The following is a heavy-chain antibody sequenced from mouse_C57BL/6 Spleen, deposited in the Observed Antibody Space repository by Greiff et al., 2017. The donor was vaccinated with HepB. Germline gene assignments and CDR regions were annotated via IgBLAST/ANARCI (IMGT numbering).Heavy chain of an antibody. CDR1: GFTFSDYG. Sequence: EVQLVESGGGLVKPGGSLKLSCAASGFTFSDYGMHWVRQAPEKGLEWVAYISSGSSTIYYADIVKGRFTISRDNAKTTLFLQMTSLRSEDTAVYYCARDWDVAYWGQGTLVTVSA. J-gene: IGHJ3*01. V-gene: IGHV5-17*01. D-gene: IGHD4-1*01. CDR2: ISSGSSTI. CDR3: ARDWDVAY.